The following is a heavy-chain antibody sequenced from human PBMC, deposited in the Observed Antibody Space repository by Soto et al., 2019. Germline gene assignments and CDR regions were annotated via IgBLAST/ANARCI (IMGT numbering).Heavy chain of an antibody. Sequence: PXEFVKISCKGSGYSFTSYWIGWVRQIPGKGLEWMGIIYPGDSDTRYSPSFQGQVTISADKSISTAYLQWSSLKASDTAMYYCASLARSGYWPDAFDIWGQGTMVTVSS. D-gene: IGHD5-12*01. CDR1: GYSFTSYW. J-gene: IGHJ3*02. CDR2: IYPGDSDT. CDR3: ASLARSGYWPDAFDI. V-gene: IGHV5-51*01.